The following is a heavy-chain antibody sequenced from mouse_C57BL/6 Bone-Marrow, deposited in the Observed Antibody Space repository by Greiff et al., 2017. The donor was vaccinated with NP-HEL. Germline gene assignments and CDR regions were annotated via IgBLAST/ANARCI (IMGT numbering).Heavy chain of an antibody. J-gene: IGHJ3*01. V-gene: IGHV1-81*01. CDR1: GYTFTRYG. D-gene: IGHD3-2*02. CDR2: LYPRSGNT. CDR3: ARTAQATWFAY. Sequence: VQLQQSGAELARPGASVKLSCKASGYTFTRYGLSWVKQRPGQGLEWIGELYPRSGNTYYNGKFKGKAPLTADKSSSTAYLELRSLTSEDSAVYFCARTAQATWFAYWGQGTLVTVSA.